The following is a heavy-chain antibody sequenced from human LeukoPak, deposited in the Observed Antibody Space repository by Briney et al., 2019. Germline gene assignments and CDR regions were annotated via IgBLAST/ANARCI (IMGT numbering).Heavy chain of an antibody. Sequence: PSETLSLTCTVSGGSISSYYWSWIRQPPGKGLEWIGYIYYSGSTNYNPSLKSRVTISVDTSKNQFSLKLSSVTAADTAVYYCARDLVGADRDYFDYWGQGTLVTVSS. CDR1: GGSISSYY. CDR3: ARDLVGADRDYFDY. CDR2: IYYSGST. V-gene: IGHV4-59*12. D-gene: IGHD2-15*01. J-gene: IGHJ4*02.